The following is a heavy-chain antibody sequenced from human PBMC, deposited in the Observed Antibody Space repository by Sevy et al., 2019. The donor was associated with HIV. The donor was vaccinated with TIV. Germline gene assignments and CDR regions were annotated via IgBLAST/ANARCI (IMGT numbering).Heavy chain of an antibody. CDR3: ARAVLELSTWRSDY. CDR2: ISSTSAYI. Sequence: GGSLRLSCAASGFTFSSYRMTWVRQAPGKGLEWVSCISSTSAYINYAESVKGRFTISRDNAKNLLYLQMDSLRAEDTAVYYWARAVLELSTWRSDYWGQGTLVTVSS. J-gene: IGHJ4*02. D-gene: IGHD3-16*02. V-gene: IGHV3-21*01. CDR1: GFTFSSYR.